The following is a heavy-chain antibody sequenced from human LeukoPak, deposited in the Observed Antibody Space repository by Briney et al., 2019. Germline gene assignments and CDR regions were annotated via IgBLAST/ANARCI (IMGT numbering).Heavy chain of an antibody. CDR1: GFTFSSSA. Sequence: GGSLRLSCAASGFTFSSSAMSWVRQTPGKGLEWVSSITDSGDGAYYADSVKGRFTISRDDSKNTLYLQMNSLRVEDTAVYYCAKDSPVATRWGQGTLVTVSS. J-gene: IGHJ4*02. V-gene: IGHV3-23*01. D-gene: IGHD2-15*01. CDR3: AKDSPVATR. CDR2: ITDSGDGA.